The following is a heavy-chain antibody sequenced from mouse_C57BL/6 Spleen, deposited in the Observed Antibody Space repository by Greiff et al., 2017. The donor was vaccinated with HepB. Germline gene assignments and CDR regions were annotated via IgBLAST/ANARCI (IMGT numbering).Heavy chain of an antibody. J-gene: IGHJ4*01. D-gene: IGHD1-1*01. CDR3: ARVSTTAYDYAMDY. Sequence: EVQLQQSGPELVKPGASVKMSCKASGYTFTDYNMHWVKQSHGKSLEWIGYINPNNGGTSYNQKFKGKATLTVNKSSSTAYMELRSLTSEDSAVYYCARVSTTAYDYAMDYWGQGTSVTVSS. CDR1: GYTFTDYN. CDR2: INPNNGGT. V-gene: IGHV1-22*01.